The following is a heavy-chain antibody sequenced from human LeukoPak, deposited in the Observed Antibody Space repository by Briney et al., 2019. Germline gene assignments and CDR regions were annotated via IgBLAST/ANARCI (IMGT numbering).Heavy chain of an antibody. D-gene: IGHD3-22*01. J-gene: IGHJ4*02. CDR3: AREGYHYDSSGYYPGRFDY. CDR1: GGSISSSSYY. CDR2: IYYSGST. Sequence: SETLSLTCTVSGGSISSSSYYWGWIRQPPGKVLEWIGSIYYSGSTYCNPSLKSRVTISVDTSKNYFSLKLSSVTAADTAVYYCAREGYHYDSSGYYPGRFDYWGQGTLVTVSS. V-gene: IGHV4-39*02.